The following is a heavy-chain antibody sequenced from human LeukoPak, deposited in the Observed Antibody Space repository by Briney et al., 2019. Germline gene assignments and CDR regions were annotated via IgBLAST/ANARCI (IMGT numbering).Heavy chain of an antibody. CDR2: IYYSGSS. V-gene: IGHV4-59*08. CDR3: ARLRSSEFDL. CDR1: GGSISGYH. D-gene: IGHD4-17*01. Sequence: SETLSLTCNVSGGSISGYHWSWIRQPPGKGLEWLGYIYYSGSSNYNPSLKSRVTISVDTSRNQFSLRLSSVTAADTAVYYCARLRSSEFDLWGRGTLVTVSS. J-gene: IGHJ2*01.